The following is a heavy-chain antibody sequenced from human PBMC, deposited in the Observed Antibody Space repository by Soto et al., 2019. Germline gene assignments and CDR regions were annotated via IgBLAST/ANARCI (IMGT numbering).Heavy chain of an antibody. CDR3: ARGGRTRSVYFDY. CDR1: GGSISSGGYS. CDR2: IYHSGST. D-gene: IGHD2-2*01. V-gene: IGHV4-30-2*01. J-gene: IGHJ4*02. Sequence: SEPLSLTCAVSGGSISSGGYSWSWIRQPPGKGLEWIGYIYHSGSTYYNPSLKSRVTISVDRSKNQFSLKLSSVTAADTAVYYCARGGRTRSVYFDYWGQGTLVTVSS.